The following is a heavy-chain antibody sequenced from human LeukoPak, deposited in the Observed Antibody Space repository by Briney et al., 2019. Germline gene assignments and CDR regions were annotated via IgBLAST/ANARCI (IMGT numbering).Heavy chain of an antibody. CDR1: GGSISSYY. CDR3: ARAAGGYSNYPDY. CDR2: IYYSGST. J-gene: IGHJ4*02. D-gene: IGHD4-11*01. V-gene: IGHV4-59*12. Sequence: PSETLSLTCTVSGGSISSYYWSWIRQPPGKGLEWIGYIYYSGSTNYNPSLKSRVTISVDTSKNQFSLKLSSVTAADTAVYYCARAAGGYSNYPDYWGQGTLVTVSS.